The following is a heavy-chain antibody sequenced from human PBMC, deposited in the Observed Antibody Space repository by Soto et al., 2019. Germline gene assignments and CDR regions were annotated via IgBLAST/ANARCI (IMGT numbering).Heavy chain of an antibody. CDR2: IIPIFGTA. Sequence: QVQLVQSGAEVKKPGSSVKVSCKASGGTFSSYAISWVRQAPGQGLEWMGGIIPIFGTANYAQKFQGRVTITADESTSTADMGLSSLRSEDTAVYYCARDDVDTAMPYGMDVWGQGTTVTVSS. CDR1: GGTFSSYA. D-gene: IGHD5-18*01. J-gene: IGHJ6*02. V-gene: IGHV1-69*12. CDR3: ARDDVDTAMPYGMDV.